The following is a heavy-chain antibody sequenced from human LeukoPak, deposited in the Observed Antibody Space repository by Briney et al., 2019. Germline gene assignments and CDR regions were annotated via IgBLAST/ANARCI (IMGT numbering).Heavy chain of an antibody. D-gene: IGHD3-10*01. CDR2: ISGGGGST. V-gene: IGHV3-23*01. J-gene: IGHJ5*02. Sequence: GGSLRLSCAASGFTFSIYAMSWVRQAPGKGLEWVSAISGGGGSTYYADSVKGRFTISRDNSKNTLYLQMNSLRAEDTAVYYCAKLNNYYGSGSYYHWGQGTLVTVSS. CDR1: GFTFSIYA. CDR3: AKLNNYYGSGSYYH.